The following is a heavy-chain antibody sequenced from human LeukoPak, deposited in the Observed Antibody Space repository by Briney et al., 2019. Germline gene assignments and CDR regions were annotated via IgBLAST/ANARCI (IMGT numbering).Heavy chain of an antibody. CDR3: ARSAITYSSSENWFDP. D-gene: IGHD6-6*01. J-gene: IGHJ5*02. Sequence: KASETLSLTCAVYGGSFSGYYWSWIRQPPGKGLEWIGEINHSGSTNYNPSLKSRGTISVDTSKNQFSLKLSSVTAADTAVYYCARSAITYSSSENWFDPWGQGTLVTVSS. V-gene: IGHV4-34*01. CDR1: GGSFSGYY. CDR2: INHSGST.